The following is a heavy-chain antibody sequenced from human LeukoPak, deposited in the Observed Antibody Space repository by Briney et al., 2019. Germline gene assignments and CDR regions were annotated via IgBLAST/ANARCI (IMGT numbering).Heavy chain of an antibody. D-gene: IGHD5-18*01. CDR1: GFTLSSYS. J-gene: IGHJ4*02. CDR3: ARDKRGYSYAFDY. V-gene: IGHV3-21*01. CDR2: ISSSSSYI. Sequence: GGSLRLSCAASGFTLSSYSMNWVRQAPGKGLEWVSSISSSSSYIYYADSVKGRFTISRDNARNSLYLQMNSLRAEDTAVYYCARDKRGYSYAFDYWGQGTLVTVSS.